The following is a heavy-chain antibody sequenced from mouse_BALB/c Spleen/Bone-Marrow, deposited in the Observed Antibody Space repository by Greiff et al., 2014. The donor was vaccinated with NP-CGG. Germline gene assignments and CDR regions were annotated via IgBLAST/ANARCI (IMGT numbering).Heavy chain of an antibody. J-gene: IGHJ3*01. CDR3: ARRDWDAFAY. D-gene: IGHD4-1*01. V-gene: IGHV3-2*02. Sequence: VQLKESGPGLVKPSQSLSLTCTVTGYSITSDYAWNWIRQFPGNKLEWMGYISYSGSTSYNPSLKSRISITRDTSKYQFFLQLNSVTTEDTATYYCARRDWDAFAYWGQGTLVTVSA. CDR1: GYSITSDYA. CDR2: ISYSGST.